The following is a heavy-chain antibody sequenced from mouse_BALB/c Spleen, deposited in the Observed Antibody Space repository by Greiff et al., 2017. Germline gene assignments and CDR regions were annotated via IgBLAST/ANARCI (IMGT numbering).Heavy chain of an antibody. CDR3: ARQEIKGIDY. Sequence: EVNVVESGGDLVKPGGSLKLSCAASGFTFSSYGMSWVRQTPDKRLEWVATISSGGSYTYYPDSVKGRFTISRDNAKNTLYLQMSSLKSEDTAMYYCARQEIKGIDYWGQGTTLTVSS. V-gene: IGHV5-6*01. J-gene: IGHJ2*01. D-gene: IGHD2-4*01. CDR1: GFTFSSYG. CDR2: ISSGGSYT.